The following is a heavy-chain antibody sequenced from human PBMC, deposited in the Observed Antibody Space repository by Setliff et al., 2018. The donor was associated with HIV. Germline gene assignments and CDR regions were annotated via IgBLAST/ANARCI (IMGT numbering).Heavy chain of an antibody. J-gene: IGHJ2*01. Sequence: SETLSLTCAVYGGSFSDSYYNWIRQPLGKGLEWIGEISHTGRANYNSSLKSRVTMSVDTSTSQISLTLSSLTAADTAVYYCARDQRLPGVQPPYWYFDLWGRGTLVTV. CDR3: ARDQRLPGVQPPYWYFDL. CDR2: ISHTGRA. D-gene: IGHD7-27*01. CDR1: GGSFSDSY. V-gene: IGHV4-34*01.